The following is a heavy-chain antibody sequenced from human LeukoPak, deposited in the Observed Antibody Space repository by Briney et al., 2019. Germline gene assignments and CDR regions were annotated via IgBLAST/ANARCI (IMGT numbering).Heavy chain of an antibody. V-gene: IGHV3-23*01. CDR3: AKDRRTLDAFDI. CDR1: GSTFSISA. Sequence: PGGSLRLSCAASGSTFSISAMSWVRQAPGKGLEWVSAISGSGGSSYYADSVKGRFIISRDNSKNTLYLQMNSLRAEDTAVYYCAKDRRTLDAFDIWGQGTMVTVSS. CDR2: ISGSGGSS. J-gene: IGHJ3*02.